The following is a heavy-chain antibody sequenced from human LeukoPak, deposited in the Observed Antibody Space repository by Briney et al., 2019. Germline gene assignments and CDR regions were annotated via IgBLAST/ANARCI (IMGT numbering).Heavy chain of an antibody. Sequence: PGGSLTLSCAASGFTFSSFGMHWVRQAPGKGLDWVAIICYNGRNETYADSVKGRFTISRDNSKNTLYLYMNSLKAEDTAVYYCARESRGELFAPPDYWGQGTLVTVSS. CDR1: GFTFSSFG. D-gene: IGHD3-10*01. CDR3: ARESRGELFAPPDY. V-gene: IGHV3-33*01. CDR2: ICYNGRNE. J-gene: IGHJ4*02.